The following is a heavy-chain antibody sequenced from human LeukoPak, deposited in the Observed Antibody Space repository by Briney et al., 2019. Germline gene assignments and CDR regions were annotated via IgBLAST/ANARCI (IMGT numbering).Heavy chain of an antibody. CDR3: ARSPRYSGYDYGSDY. D-gene: IGHD5-12*01. CDR1: GGSFSAYY. J-gene: IGHJ4*02. Sequence: SETLSLTCAVYGGSFSAYYWSWIRQPPGKGLEWIGEINHSGRTNYTASLKSRVTISVDTSKNHFSLKMSYVTAADTAVYYCARSPRYSGYDYGSDYWGRGILVTVSS. V-gene: IGHV4-34*01. CDR2: INHSGRT.